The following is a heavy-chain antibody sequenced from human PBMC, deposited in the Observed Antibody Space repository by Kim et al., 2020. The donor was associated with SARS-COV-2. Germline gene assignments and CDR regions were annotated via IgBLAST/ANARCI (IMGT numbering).Heavy chain of an antibody. D-gene: IGHD2-21*02. CDR3: ASTLGGNSEMGFDY. CDR2: ISYDGSNK. J-gene: IGHJ4*02. Sequence: GGSLRLSCAASGFTFSSYAMHWVRQAPGKGLEWVAVISYDGSNKYYADSVKGRFTISRDNSKNTLYLQMNSLRAEDTAVYYCASTLGGNSEMGFDYWGQGTLVTVSS. V-gene: IGHV3-30-3*01. CDR1: GFTFSSYA.